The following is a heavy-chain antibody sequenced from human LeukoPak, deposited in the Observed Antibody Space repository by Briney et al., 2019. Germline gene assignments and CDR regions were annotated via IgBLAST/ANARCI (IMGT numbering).Heavy chain of an antibody. CDR3: ARIGSGTTPYDAFDI. Sequence: SETLSLTCAVYGGSFSGYYWSWIRQPPGKGLEWIGEINHSGSTNYNPSLKSRVTISVDTSKSQFSLKLSSVTAADTAVYYCARIGSGTTPYDAFDIWGQGTMVTVSS. J-gene: IGHJ3*02. D-gene: IGHD1-7*01. CDR1: GGSFSGYY. CDR2: INHSGST. V-gene: IGHV4-34*01.